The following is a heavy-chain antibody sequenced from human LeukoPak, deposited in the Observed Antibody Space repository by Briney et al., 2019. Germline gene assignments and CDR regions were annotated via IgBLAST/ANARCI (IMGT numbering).Heavy chain of an antibody. Sequence: PGGSLRLSCAASGFTFSNYAMSWVRQAPGKGLEWVSGISQSGDIKNHADSVRGWFTISRDNSQNTLYLQMDSLRAEDTALYYCAKEYSGYDFDYWGQGTLVTVSS. V-gene: IGHV3-23*01. CDR3: AKEYSGYDFDY. J-gene: IGHJ4*02. CDR2: ISQSGDIK. D-gene: IGHD5-12*01. CDR1: GFTFSNYA.